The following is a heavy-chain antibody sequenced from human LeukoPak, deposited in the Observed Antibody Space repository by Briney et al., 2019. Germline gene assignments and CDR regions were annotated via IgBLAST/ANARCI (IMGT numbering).Heavy chain of an antibody. CDR3: ARGDVVTPLPGEYFDS. Sequence: GRSLRLSCAASTLTFVNYWMHCVRQAPGKGIVWVSHISSYVSRTYYADSVKGRFTISRDNDKHTLSLQMSSLRAADTAVYYCARGDVVTPLPGEYFDSWGQGTLVTVSS. J-gene: IGHJ4*02. CDR2: ISSYVSRT. CDR1: TLTFVNYW. D-gene: IGHD3-9*01. V-gene: IGHV3-74*01.